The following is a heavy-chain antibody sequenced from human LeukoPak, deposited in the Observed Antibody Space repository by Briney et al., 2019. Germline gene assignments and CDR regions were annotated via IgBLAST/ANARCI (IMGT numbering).Heavy chain of an antibody. J-gene: IGHJ4*02. CDR3: ARVRSLGELSLFYYFDY. V-gene: IGHV3-48*03. Sequence: GGSLRLSCAASGFTFSSYEMNWVRQAPGKGLEWISYISSSGSTMYYADSVKGRFTISRDNAKNSLYLQMNSLRAEDTALYYCARVRSLGELSLFYYFDYWGQGTLVTVSS. CDR2: ISSSGSTM. D-gene: IGHD3-16*02. CDR1: GFTFSSYE.